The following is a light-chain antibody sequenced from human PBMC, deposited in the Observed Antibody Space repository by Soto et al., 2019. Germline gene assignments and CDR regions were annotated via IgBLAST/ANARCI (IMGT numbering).Light chain of an antibody. V-gene: IGLV1-47*01. CDR3: AAWDDSVYV. Sequence: QSVLTQPPSASGTPGQRVTISCSGSSSNIGSNYVYWYQRLPGTAPKLLIYRNNQRPSGVPDRFSGSKSGTSASLAISGHRSEDEADYYCAAWDDSVYVFGTGTKVTVL. CDR2: RNN. CDR1: SSNIGSNY. J-gene: IGLJ1*01.